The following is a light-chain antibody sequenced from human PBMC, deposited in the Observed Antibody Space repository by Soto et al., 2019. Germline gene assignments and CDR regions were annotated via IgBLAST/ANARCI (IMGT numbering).Light chain of an antibody. V-gene: IGLV2-23*01. Sequence: QSVLTQPASVSGSPGQSITTSCTGTSSDVGSYSLVSWYQQHPGKAPKLVIYEDTKRPSGVSHRFSGSKSGNTASLTFSGLQAEDEANYYCCSYAGGDTLVFGGGTKLTVL. CDR3: CSYAGGDTLV. CDR1: SSDVGSYSL. CDR2: EDT. J-gene: IGLJ3*02.